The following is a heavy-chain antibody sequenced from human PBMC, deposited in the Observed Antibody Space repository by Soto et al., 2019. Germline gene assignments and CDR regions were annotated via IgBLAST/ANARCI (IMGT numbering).Heavy chain of an antibody. D-gene: IGHD2-15*01. CDR1: GGSISSGGYS. Sequence: SETLSLTCAVSGGSISSGGYSWSWIRQPPGQGLEWIGYIYHSGSTYYNPSLKSRVTITVDRSKNQFSLKLSSVTAADTAVYYCGCGGYYYYGMDVWGQGTTVTVSS. CDR2: IYHSGST. V-gene: IGHV4-30-2*01. J-gene: IGHJ6*02. CDR3: GCGGYYYYGMDV.